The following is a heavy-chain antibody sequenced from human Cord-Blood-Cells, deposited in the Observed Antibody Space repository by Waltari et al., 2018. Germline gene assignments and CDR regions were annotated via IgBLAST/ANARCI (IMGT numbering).Heavy chain of an antibody. CDR3: ARGSTEPLGSGSYYYYGMDV. CDR1: GGTFSSYA. Sequence: KKPGYSVKVSCKASGGTFSSYAISWVRQAPGQGLEWMGWIIPIFGTANYAQKFQGRVTITADESTSTAYMELSSLRSEDTAVYYCARGSTEPLGSGSYYYYGMDVWGQGTTVTVSS. V-gene: IGHV1-69*01. D-gene: IGHD3-10*01. J-gene: IGHJ6*02. CDR2: IIPIFGTA.